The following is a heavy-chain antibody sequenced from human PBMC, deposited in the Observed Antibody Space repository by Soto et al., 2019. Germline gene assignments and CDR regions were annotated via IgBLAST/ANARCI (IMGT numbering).Heavy chain of an antibody. CDR2: ILPFLGKI. J-gene: IGHJ4*02. CDR1: GSIFITYG. V-gene: IGHV1-69*06. Sequence: QVPLVQSGAERKLPGSSVKVSCKASGSIFITYGISWVRQAPGQGLEWMGGILPFLGKINHAQISEDIVTITADKSTSTVYLELTALISNDTAVYYFEREAAHRGAAGRPVLPENFDSWGQGTLVTVSS. D-gene: IGHD3-10*01. CDR3: EREAAHRGAAGRPVLPENFDS.